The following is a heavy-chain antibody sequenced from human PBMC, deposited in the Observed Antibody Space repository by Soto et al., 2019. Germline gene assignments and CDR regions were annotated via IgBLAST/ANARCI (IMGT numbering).Heavy chain of an antibody. CDR2: ICPGGGP. Sequence: ETLSLTCAIYGGSFSSHCRSWVRQPPGKGLEWIGEICPGGGPNYNPSLKSRVTVSADTSNNTLYLQMNSLRAEDTAFYYCAKDRPWYYDSSGYSDNWGQGTLVTSPQ. CDR1: GGSFSSHC. CDR3: AKDRPWYYDSSGYSDN. V-gene: IGHV4-34*10. J-gene: IGHJ4*02. D-gene: IGHD3-22*01.